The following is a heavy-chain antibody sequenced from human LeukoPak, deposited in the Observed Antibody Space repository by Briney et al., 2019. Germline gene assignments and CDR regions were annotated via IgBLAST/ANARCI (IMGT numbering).Heavy chain of an antibody. CDR1: GYTFTSYG. D-gene: IGHD3-22*01. V-gene: IGHV1-46*01. Sequence: GASVKVSCKASGYTFTSYGISWVRQAPGQGLEWMGIINPSGGSTSYAQKFQGRVTMTRDMSTSTVYMELSSLRSEDTAVYYCARNGDNSGYHYYYYMDVWGKGTTVTVSS. CDR2: INPSGGST. CDR3: ARNGDNSGYHYYYYMDV. J-gene: IGHJ6*03.